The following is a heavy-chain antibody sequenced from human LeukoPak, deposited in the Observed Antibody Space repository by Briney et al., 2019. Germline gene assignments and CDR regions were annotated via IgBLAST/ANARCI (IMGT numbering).Heavy chain of an antibody. V-gene: IGHV3-20*01. CDR2: INWNGGST. Sequence: RTGGSLRLSCAASGFTFDDYGMSWVRQAPGKGLEWVSGINWNGGSTGYADSVKGRFTISRDNAKNSLYLQMNSLRAEDTALYHCARGIQGYYYYYMDVWGKGTTVTISS. D-gene: IGHD6-13*01. CDR1: GFTFDDYG. CDR3: ARGIQGYYYYYMDV. J-gene: IGHJ6*03.